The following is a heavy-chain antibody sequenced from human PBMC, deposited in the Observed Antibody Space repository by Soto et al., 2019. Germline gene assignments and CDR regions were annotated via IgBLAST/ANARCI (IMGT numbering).Heavy chain of an antibody. CDR2: INHSGST. V-gene: IGHV4-34*01. CDR3: ARGLHLLRYFDWFYY. Sequence: QVQLQQWGAGLLKPSETLSLTCAVYGGSFSGYYWSWIRQPPGKGLEWIGEINHSGSTNYNPSLKSRVTISVATSKNQFSLKLSSVTAADTAVYYCARGLHLLRYFDWFYYWGQGTLVTVSS. J-gene: IGHJ4*02. CDR1: GGSFSGYY. D-gene: IGHD3-9*01.